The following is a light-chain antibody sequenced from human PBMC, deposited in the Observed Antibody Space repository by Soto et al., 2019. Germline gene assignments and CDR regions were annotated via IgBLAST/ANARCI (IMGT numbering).Light chain of an antibody. J-gene: IGKJ1*01. CDR2: GAY. CDR1: QSLSTIH. V-gene: IGKV3-15*01. CDR3: QQYNNWPPWT. Sequence: EVVLTQSPATLSVSPEDSASLSCRASQSLSTIHLAWYQQKPGQAPRLLIYGAYTRATGIPARFSGSGSGTEFTLTISSLQSEDFAVYYCQQYNNWPPWTCGQGTKVDIK.